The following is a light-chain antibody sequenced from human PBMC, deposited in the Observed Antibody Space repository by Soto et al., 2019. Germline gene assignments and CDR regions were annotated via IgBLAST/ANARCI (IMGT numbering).Light chain of an antibody. CDR2: TAS. CDR3: QQSFGTPLT. J-gene: IGKJ4*01. V-gene: IGKV1-39*01. CDR1: QSISSW. Sequence: EIEMTQSPATLSLSPGERATLYCWASQSISSWLAWYQQKPGKAPNLLIYTASSLQVGLPSRFSGSGSGTDFTLTISSLQPEDSATYYCQQSFGTPLTFGGGTKVDIK.